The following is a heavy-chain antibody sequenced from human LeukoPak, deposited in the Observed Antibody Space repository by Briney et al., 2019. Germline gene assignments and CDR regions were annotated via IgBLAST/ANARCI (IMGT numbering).Heavy chain of an antibody. CDR3: ARGGGVVYAFYYYGMDL. CDR2: VYVQNSEYT. Sequence: SETLSLTCTVSSGSTSGYYWSWVRQPPGKGLEWIGYVYVQNSEYTSYNPSLKSRVSISFDTSKNQFSLSLTAVTAADTAVYYCARGGGVVYAFYYYGMDLWGQGTTVTISS. J-gene: IGHJ6*02. D-gene: IGHD2-8*02. CDR1: SGSTSGYY. V-gene: IGHV4-59*08.